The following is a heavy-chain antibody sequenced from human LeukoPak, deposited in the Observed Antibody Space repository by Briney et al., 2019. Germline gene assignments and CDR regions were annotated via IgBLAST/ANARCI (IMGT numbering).Heavy chain of an antibody. CDR3: AELGITMIGGV. D-gene: IGHD3-10*02. V-gene: IGHV3-48*04. J-gene: IGHJ6*04. CDR1: GFSFYSYS. CDR2: ISSSSSSI. Sequence: PGGSLRLSCTASGFSFYSYSMNWVRQAPGKGLECISYISSSSSSIYYADSVKGRFTVSRDNAKNSLYLQMNSLRAEDTAVYYCAELGITMIGGVWGKGTTVTISS.